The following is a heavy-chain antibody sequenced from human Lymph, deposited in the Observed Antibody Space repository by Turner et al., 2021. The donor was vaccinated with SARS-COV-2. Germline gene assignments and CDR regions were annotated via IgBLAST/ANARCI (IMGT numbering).Heavy chain of an antibody. J-gene: IGHJ4*02. V-gene: IGHV5-51*01. Sequence: EVQLVQSGAEVKKPGESQKISCKGSGYSFPTYWIGRVRQMPGKGLEWMGIIYPVDSDTRYSPSCQGQVTISADKSISTAYLQWSSLKASDTAMYYCARLPIARGYSGYDFYYFDYWGQGTLVTVSS. D-gene: IGHD5-12*01. CDR3: ARLPIARGYSGYDFYYFDY. CDR1: GYSFPTYW. CDR2: IYPVDSDT.